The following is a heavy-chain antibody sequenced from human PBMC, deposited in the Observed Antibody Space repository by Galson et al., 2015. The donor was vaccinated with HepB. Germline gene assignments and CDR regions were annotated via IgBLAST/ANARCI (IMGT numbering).Heavy chain of an antibody. D-gene: IGHD2-2*02. Sequence: SLRLSCATSGFTFGDYSLSWFRQAPGKGLEWVGLIRSLGFGATPQYAASVEGRFTISRDDSRDIAYLQMNSLTTEDTAVYYCTRDWRYCSSASCYKRDFDYWGQGTLVTVSS. CDR2: IRSLGFGATP. J-gene: IGHJ4*02. CDR3: TRDWRYCSSASCYKRDFDY. CDR1: GFTFGDYS. V-gene: IGHV3-49*03.